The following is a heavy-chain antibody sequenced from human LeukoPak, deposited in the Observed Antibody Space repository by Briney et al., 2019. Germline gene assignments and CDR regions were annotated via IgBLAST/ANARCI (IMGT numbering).Heavy chain of an antibody. CDR2: ISWDGGST. CDR3: AKARPTHSGYDYGFGY. Sequence: HSGGSLRLSCAASGFTFDDYTMHWVRQAPGKGLEWVSLISWDGGSTYYADSVKGRFTISRDNSKNSLYLQMNSLRTEDTALYYCAKARPTHSGYDYGFGYWGQGTLVTVSS. V-gene: IGHV3-43*01. J-gene: IGHJ4*02. D-gene: IGHD5-12*01. CDR1: GFTFDDYT.